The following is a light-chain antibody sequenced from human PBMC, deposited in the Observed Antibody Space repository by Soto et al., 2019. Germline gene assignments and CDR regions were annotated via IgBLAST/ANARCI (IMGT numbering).Light chain of an antibody. J-gene: IGKJ1*01. CDR2: DAS. Sequence: DVPMTQSPSTLAASVGDRVTITCRASENIKNWLAWYQQTPGKAPKVLISDASRLETGVPSRFSGSGYVTDFTLTITSLQTDDFGTYHCQQYDVRPKTFGQGTKVEVK. V-gene: IGKV1-5*01. CDR1: ENIKNW. CDR3: QQYDVRPKT.